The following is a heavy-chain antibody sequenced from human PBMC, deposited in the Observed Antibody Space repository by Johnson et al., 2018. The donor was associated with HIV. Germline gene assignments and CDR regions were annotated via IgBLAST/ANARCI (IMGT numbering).Heavy chain of an antibody. Sequence: QVQLVESGGGVVRPGTSLRLSCAASGSLFGSYAMHWVRQAPGKGLEWVTLIWNDGSNKYYADSVKGRFTISRDNSKNTLYLQMKSLSAEDTAVYYCARVSDVLPGCTGPEDAFDIWGQGTLVTVSS. J-gene: IGHJ3*02. V-gene: IGHV3-33*01. D-gene: IGHD3-9*01. CDR1: GSLFGSYA. CDR3: ARVSDVLPGCTGPEDAFDI. CDR2: IWNDGSNK.